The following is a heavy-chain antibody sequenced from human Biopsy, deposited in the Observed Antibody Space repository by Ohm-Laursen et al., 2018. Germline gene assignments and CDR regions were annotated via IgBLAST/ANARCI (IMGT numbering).Heavy chain of an antibody. D-gene: IGHD2-2*02. J-gene: IGHJ6*02. Sequence: TQTLTLTGTLSGFSLNTRGMSVTWIRQPPGKALEWLARIDWGDAKFYRESLKTRLTISKGTSENHVVLTLSDVAPVDTATYYCARIPILVVPAAIVYRHRRHLQGLDVWGQGTTVSVSS. CDR2: IDWGDAK. CDR1: GFSLNTRGMS. V-gene: IGHV2-70*16. CDR3: ARIPILVVPAAIVYRHRRHLQGLDV.